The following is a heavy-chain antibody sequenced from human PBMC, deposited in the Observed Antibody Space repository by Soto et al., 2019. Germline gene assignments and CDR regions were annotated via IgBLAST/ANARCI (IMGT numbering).Heavy chain of an antibody. CDR3: ARSPRSSPYFDF. CDR2: IYPGDHET. V-gene: IGHV5-51*01. CDR1: GYTFSNFW. J-gene: IGHJ4*02. Sequence: GESLKISCQCSGYTFSNFWIGWVRQLPGQGLEWMGIIYPGDHETRYSPSFLGKVTVSAETSINTAYLQWSSLEASDSAFYFCARSPRSSPYFDFWGQGALVTVS. D-gene: IGHD6-13*01.